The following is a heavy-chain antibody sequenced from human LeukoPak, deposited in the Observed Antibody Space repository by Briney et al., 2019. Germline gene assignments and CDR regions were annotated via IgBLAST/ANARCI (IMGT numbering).Heavy chain of an antibody. D-gene: IGHD5-18*01. CDR1: GDTFSSYA. V-gene: IGHV1-69*13. CDR3: ARVVVQLWSTSFPNFDAFDI. J-gene: IGHJ3*02. Sequence: ASVKVSCKASGDTFSSYAISWVRQAPGQGLEWMGGIIPIFGTANYAQKFQGRVTITADESTSTAYMELSSLRSEDTAVYYCARVVVQLWSTSFPNFDAFDIWGQGTMVTVSS. CDR2: IIPIFGTA.